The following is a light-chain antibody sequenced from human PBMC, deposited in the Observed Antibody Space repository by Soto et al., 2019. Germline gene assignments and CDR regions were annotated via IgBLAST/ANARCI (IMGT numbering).Light chain of an antibody. CDR1: QTVNNNY. CDR3: QQYGSSPLT. J-gene: IGKJ4*01. Sequence: EVVFAHSAGTLSLSPWEIGTVSCMASQTVNNNYLAWYQQIPGQAPRLLISGASGRATGTPDRFSGSASGTDFTLTISRLEPEDFAVYYCQQYGSSPLTFGGGTKV. CDR2: GAS. V-gene: IGKV3-20*01.